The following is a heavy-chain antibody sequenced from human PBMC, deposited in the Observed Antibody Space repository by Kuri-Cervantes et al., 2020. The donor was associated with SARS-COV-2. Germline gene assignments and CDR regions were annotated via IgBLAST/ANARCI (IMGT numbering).Heavy chain of an antibody. V-gene: IGHV4-38-2*02. CDR3: ARHYYGSGSYYALPGLWSH. D-gene: IGHD3-10*01. J-gene: IGHJ4*02. Sequence: SETLSLTCNVSGYSISSGYYWGWIRQPPGKGLEWIGSIYHSGSTYYNPSLKSRVTISVDTSKNQFSLKLSSVTAEDTAVYYCARHYYGSGSYYALPGLWSHWGQGTLVTVSS. CDR2: IYHSGST. CDR1: GYSISSGYY.